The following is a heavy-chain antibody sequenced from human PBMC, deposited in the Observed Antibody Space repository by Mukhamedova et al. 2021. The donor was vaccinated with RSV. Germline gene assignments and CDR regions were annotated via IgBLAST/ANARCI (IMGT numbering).Heavy chain of an antibody. Sequence: EWLGRTYYRSRWYNDSVLFLESRISIIADTSKNQFSLQLSSVTPEDTAVYYCAKGLHGHDVGRFESWGQGTLVSVSS. V-gene: IGHV6-1*01. CDR2: TYYRSRWYN. D-gene: IGHD1-1*01. J-gene: IGHJ4*02. CDR3: AKGLHGHDVGRFES.